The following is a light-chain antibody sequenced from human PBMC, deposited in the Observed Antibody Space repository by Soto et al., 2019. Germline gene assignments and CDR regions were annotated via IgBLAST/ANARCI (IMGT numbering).Light chain of an antibody. CDR1: QSLMYRDGNTY. J-gene: IGKJ2*01. Sequence: AVMTQSPLSLPVTLGQSASIACESSQSLMYRDGNTYLNWFHQRPGQSPRRLIYKVYNRDSGVPHRFSGSGSGTDFKLEISGVEAEDVGVYYCMQATHWPYTFGQGTKLEIK. CDR3: MQATHWPYT. V-gene: IGKV2-30*01. CDR2: KVY.